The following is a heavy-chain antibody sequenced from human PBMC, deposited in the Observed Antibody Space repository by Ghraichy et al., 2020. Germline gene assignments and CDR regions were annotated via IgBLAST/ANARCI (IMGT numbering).Heavy chain of an antibody. Sequence: LSLTCAGSGFTFSSYWMQWVRQAPGKGLVWVSRINSDGSSTSYVDSVKGRFTISRDNAKNTLYLQMHSLRAEDTAVYYCARAGTDSSGWYWKAFDSWGQGTLVTVSS. CDR2: INSDGSST. CDR1: GFTFSSYW. CDR3: ARAGTDSSGWYWKAFDS. D-gene: IGHD6-19*01. J-gene: IGHJ4*02. V-gene: IGHV3-74*01.